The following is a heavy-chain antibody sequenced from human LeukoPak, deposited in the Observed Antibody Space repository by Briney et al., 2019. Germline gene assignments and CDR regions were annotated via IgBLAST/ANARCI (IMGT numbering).Heavy chain of an antibody. V-gene: IGHV1-18*01. CDR3: ARGGGEVVVVPAAPTVYMDV. J-gene: IGHJ6*03. CDR1: GYTFTSYG. D-gene: IGHD2-2*01. Sequence: ASVKVSCKASGYTFTSYGISWVRQAPGQGLEWMGWTSAYNGNTNYAQKLQGRVTMTTDTSTSTAYMELRSLRSDDTAVYYCARGGGEVVVVPAAPTVYMDVWGKGTTVTVSS. CDR2: TSAYNGNT.